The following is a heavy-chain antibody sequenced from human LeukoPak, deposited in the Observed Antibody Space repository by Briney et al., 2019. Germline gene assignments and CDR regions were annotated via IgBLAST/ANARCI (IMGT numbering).Heavy chain of an antibody. V-gene: IGHV3-7*03. CDR3: ARAQITVTSRNWFDP. J-gene: IGHJ5*02. CDR2: IKQDGSEK. CDR1: GFTFSSYW. Sequence: GGSLRLSCAASGFTFSSYWMSWVRQAPGKGLEWVANIKQDGSEKYYVDSVKGRFTISRDNAKNSLYLQMNSLRAEDTAVYYCARAQITVTSRNWFDPWGQGTLVTVSS. D-gene: IGHD4-17*01.